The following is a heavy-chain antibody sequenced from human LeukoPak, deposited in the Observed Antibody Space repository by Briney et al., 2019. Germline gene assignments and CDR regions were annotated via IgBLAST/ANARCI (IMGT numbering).Heavy chain of an antibody. CDR2: ISGSGGST. CDR3: AKVVNSGYYYYFDY. V-gene: IGHV3-23*01. CDR1: GFTVSSNY. Sequence: PGGSLRLSCAASGFTVSSNYMSWVRQAPGKGLEWVSVISGSGGSTYYADSVKGRFTISRDNSKNTLYLQMNSLRAEDTAVYYCAKVVNSGYYYYFDYWGQGTLVTVSS. D-gene: IGHD3-22*01. J-gene: IGHJ4*02.